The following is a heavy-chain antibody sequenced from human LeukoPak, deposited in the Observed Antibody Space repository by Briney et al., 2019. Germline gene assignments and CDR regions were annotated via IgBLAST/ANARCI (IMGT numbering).Heavy chain of an antibody. J-gene: IGHJ4*02. CDR2: ISTSSSYI. CDR3: AKDAGSFFDH. V-gene: IGHV3-21*01. CDR1: GFTFSSYT. Sequence: GGSLRLSCAASGFTFSSYTMNWVRQAPGKGLEWVSSISTSSSYIYYADSVKGRFTISRDNAKNSLYLQMNSLRAEDTAIYYCAKDAGSFFDHWGQGTLVTVSS. D-gene: IGHD3-10*01.